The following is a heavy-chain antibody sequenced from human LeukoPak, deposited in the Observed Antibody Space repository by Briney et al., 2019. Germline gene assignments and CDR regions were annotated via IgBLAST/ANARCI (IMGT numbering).Heavy chain of an antibody. CDR1: GGTFSSYA. J-gene: IGHJ4*02. V-gene: IGHV1-69*04. CDR3: ARVSYESYFDY. D-gene: IGHD5-12*01. CDR2: IIPILGIA. Sequence: SVKVSCKASGGTFSSYAISWVRQAPGQGLEWMGRIIPILGIANYAQKFQGRVTITADKSTSTAYMELSSLRSEDTAVYHCARVSYESYFDYWGQGTLVTVSS.